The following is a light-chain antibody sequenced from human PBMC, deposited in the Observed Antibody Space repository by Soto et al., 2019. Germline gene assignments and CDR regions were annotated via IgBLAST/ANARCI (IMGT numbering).Light chain of an antibody. Sequence: LTQPASVSGSPGQSITISCTGTSSDVGGYNYVSWYQQHPGKAPKLIIYDVNNRPSGVSNRFSGSKSGNTASLTISGLQAEDEADYYCSSYTSISTLGVFGGGTKLTVL. CDR1: SSDVGGYNY. CDR3: SSYTSISTLGV. V-gene: IGLV2-14*01. CDR2: DVN. J-gene: IGLJ2*01.